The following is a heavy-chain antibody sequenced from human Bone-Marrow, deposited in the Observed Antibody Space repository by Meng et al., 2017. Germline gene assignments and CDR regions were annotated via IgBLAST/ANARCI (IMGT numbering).Heavy chain of an antibody. Sequence: ASVKVSCKASGYTFISYGISWVRRAPGQGLEWMGWISAYTGNTNYAQKLQGRVTMTTDTSTSTAYMELRSLRSDDTAVYYCARDYDILADYYSRGDYWGQGTLVTVSS. CDR2: ISAYTGNT. CDR3: ARDYDILADYYSRGDY. CDR1: GYTFISYG. V-gene: IGHV1-18*01. D-gene: IGHD3-9*01. J-gene: IGHJ4*02.